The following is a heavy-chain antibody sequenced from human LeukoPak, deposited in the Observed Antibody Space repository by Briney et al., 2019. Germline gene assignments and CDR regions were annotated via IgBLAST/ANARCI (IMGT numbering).Heavy chain of an antibody. Sequence: GGSLRLSCAASGFTFSDYYMSWIRQAPGKGLEWVSYISGSGDSTYYGDSVKGRFTISRDNSKNTLYLQMNSLRAEDTAVYYCAKTRPLDSSSWSHGDYWGQGTLVTVSS. D-gene: IGHD6-13*01. V-gene: IGHV3-23*01. J-gene: IGHJ4*02. CDR2: ISGSGDST. CDR3: AKTRPLDSSSWSHGDY. CDR1: GFTFSDYY.